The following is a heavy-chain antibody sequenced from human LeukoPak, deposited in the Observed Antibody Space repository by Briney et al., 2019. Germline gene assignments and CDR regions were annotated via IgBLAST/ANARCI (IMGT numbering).Heavy chain of an antibody. Sequence: KPSETLSLTCTVSGGSISSSSYYWGWIRQPPGKGLEGIGSIYYSGSTYYNPSLKSRVTISVDTSKNQFSLKLSSVTAADTAVYYCARVAYSSSWYTVGDYFDYWGQGTLVTVSS. V-gene: IGHV4-39*07. CDR1: GGSISSSSYY. CDR3: ARVAYSSSWYTVGDYFDY. CDR2: IYYSGST. J-gene: IGHJ4*02. D-gene: IGHD6-13*01.